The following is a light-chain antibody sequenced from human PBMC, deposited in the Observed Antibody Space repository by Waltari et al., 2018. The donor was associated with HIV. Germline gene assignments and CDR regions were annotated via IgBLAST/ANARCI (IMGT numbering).Light chain of an antibody. Sequence: DTQMTPSPSSVSASLGDRVSISRRASQPVGTSVTWYQQKPGRTPRLIIFEASRLQPGVPSRFSGSGSGTYFTLTISSLQPEDLATYYCQQADSFPHTFGQGT. J-gene: IGKJ2*01. CDR3: QQADSFPHT. CDR1: QPVGTS. CDR2: EAS. V-gene: IGKV1-12*01.